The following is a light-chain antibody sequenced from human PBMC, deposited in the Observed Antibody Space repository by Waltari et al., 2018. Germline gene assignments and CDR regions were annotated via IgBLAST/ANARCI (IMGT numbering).Light chain of an antibody. V-gene: IGKV3-15*01. J-gene: IGKJ2*01. CDR2: GAS. CDR1: QIVSSN. Sequence: EIVMTQSPATLSVSPGERATLSCRASQIVSSNLAWYQQKPGQALRLLIYGASTRATGIPGRFGGSGSGTEFTLTISRLQSEDFAVYYCQQYSNWPYTFGQGTKLEIK. CDR3: QQYSNWPYT.